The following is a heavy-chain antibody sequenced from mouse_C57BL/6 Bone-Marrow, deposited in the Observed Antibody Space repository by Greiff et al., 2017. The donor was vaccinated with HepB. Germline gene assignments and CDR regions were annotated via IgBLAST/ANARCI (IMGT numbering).Heavy chain of an antibody. V-gene: IGHV14-3*01. CDR1: GFNIKNTY. CDR2: IDPANGNT. J-gene: IGHJ4*01. Sequence: EVQLQQSVAELVRPGASVKLSCTASGFNIKNTYMHWVKQRPEQGLEWIGRIDPANGNTKYAPKFQGKATITADTSSNTAYLQLSSLTSEDTAIYYGARRPYYGSSYVYYDAMDDWGQGTSVTVSS. CDR3: ARRPYYGSSYVYYDAMDD. D-gene: IGHD1-1*01.